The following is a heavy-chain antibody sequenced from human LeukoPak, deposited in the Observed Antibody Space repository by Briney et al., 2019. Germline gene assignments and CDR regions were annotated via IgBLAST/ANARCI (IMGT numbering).Heavy chain of an antibody. CDR3: AKYLSGRYSGLDY. J-gene: IGHJ4*02. V-gene: IGHV3-23*01. Sequence: SGGSLRLSCAASGFTFSSYFMSWVRQAPGKGLEWVSTISGSGGSTYYTDSVKGRFTISRDNSKNTLYLQMNSLRAEDTAVYYCAKYLSGRYSGLDYWGQETLVTVSS. CDR2: ISGSGGST. D-gene: IGHD1-26*01. CDR1: GFTFSSYF.